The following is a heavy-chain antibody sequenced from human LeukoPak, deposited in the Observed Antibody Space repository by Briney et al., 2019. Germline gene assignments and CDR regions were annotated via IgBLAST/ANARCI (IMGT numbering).Heavy chain of an antibody. V-gene: IGHV1-2*02. CDR1: GYTFTGYY. D-gene: IGHD6-19*01. J-gene: IGHJ6*02. CDR3: ARDCGSSSGWPGLKVGMDV. CDR2: INPNSGGT. Sequence: ASVKVSCKASGYTFTGYYMHWVRQAPGQGLEWMGWINPNSGGTNYAQKFQGRVTMTRDTSISTAYTELSRLRSDDTAVYYCARDCGSSSGWPGLKVGMDVWGQGTTVTVSS.